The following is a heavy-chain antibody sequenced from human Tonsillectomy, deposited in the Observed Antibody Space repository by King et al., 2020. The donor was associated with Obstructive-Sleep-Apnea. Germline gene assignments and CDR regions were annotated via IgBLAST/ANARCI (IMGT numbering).Heavy chain of an antibody. CDR2: ISSKAYVGTP. Sequence: VQLVESGGGLVQPGRSLRLSCIASGFTFGAYAMSWVRQAPGKGREWVSFISSKAYVGTPEYAASVKGRFTISRDDSKSIAYLQMNSLKTADTAFYYCVRDEVEYGDYAFDIWGQGTMVTVSS. J-gene: IGHJ3*02. CDR1: GFTFGAYA. CDR3: VRDEVEYGDYAFDI. D-gene: IGHD4-17*01. V-gene: IGHV3-49*04.